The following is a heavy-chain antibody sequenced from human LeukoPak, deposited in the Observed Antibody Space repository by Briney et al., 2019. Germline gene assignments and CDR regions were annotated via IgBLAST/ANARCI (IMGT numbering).Heavy chain of an antibody. D-gene: IGHD6-19*01. CDR1: GFTVSSNY. Sequence: GGSLRLSCAASGFTVSSNYMNWVRQAPGKGLEWVSVIYSGGSTYYADSVKGRFTISRDNSKNTLYLQMNSLRAEDTAVYYCARESIAVAGHYYYGIDVWGQGTTVTVSS. J-gene: IGHJ6*02. CDR2: IYSGGST. V-gene: IGHV3-53*01. CDR3: ARESIAVAGHYYYGIDV.